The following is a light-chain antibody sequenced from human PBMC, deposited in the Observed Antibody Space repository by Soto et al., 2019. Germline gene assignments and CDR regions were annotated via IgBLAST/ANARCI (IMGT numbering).Light chain of an antibody. V-gene: IGLV1-40*01. CDR1: SSNIGAGYD. Sequence: QSVLTQPPSVSGAPGQRVTISCTGSSSNIGAGYDVHWYQQLPGTAPKLLIYANTNRPSGVPDRFSGSKSGTSAFLAITGLQAEDEADYYCQSYDSSLSGVVFGGGTKLTVL. CDR2: ANT. CDR3: QSYDSSLSGVV. J-gene: IGLJ2*01.